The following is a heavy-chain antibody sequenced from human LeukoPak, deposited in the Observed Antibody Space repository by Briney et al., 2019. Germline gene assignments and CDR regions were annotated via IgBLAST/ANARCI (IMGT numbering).Heavy chain of an antibody. V-gene: IGHV4-61*02. CDR1: GGSISSGSYY. CDR2: IYTSGST. CDR3: AREMVRGGRRDAFDI. J-gene: IGHJ3*02. Sequence: SETLSLTCTVSGGSISSGSYYWSWIRQPAGKGLEWIGRIYTSGSTNYNPSLKSRVTISVDTSKNQFSLKLSSVTAADTAVYYCAREMVRGGRRDAFDIWGQGTMVTVSS. D-gene: IGHD3-10*01.